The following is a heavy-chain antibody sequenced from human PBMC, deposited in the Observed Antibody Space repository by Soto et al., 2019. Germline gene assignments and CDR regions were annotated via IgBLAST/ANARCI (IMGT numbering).Heavy chain of an antibody. Sequence: SETLSLTCTVSGYSITSGSYWGWFRQPPEKGLEWIGRVYLSGHTNHNPSLMSRVTISIDTSKNQFSLKLTSVTAADTAVYYCARARIVVSGTIVDFWGLGTLVTVSS. D-gene: IGHD1-7*01. J-gene: IGHJ4*02. V-gene: IGHV4-38-2*02. CDR2: VYLSGHT. CDR1: GYSITSGSY. CDR3: ARARIVVSGTIVDF.